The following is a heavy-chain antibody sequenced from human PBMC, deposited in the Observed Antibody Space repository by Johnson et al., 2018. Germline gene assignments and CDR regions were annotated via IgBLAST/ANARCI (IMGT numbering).Heavy chain of an antibody. CDR1: GFTFSSHG. Sequence: SGGGVVQPGGSLRLSCAASGFTFSSHGMHWVRQAPGKGLEWVAVISHDESKKYYADSVKGRFTISRDNSKNTLYLQMNSLRVEDTAVYYCAKSDFWSGYTYYGLDVWGQGTTVTVSS. CDR3: AKSDFWSGYTYYGLDV. CDR2: ISHDESKK. D-gene: IGHD3-3*01. J-gene: IGHJ6*02. V-gene: IGHV3-30*18.